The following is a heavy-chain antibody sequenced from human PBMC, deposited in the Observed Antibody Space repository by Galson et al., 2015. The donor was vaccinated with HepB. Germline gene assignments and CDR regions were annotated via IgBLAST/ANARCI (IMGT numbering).Heavy chain of an antibody. V-gene: IGHV3-30*18. CDR1: GFTFSSYG. Sequence: SLRLSCAASGFTFSSYGIHWVRQAPGKEPEWVAVISYDGSNKYYAESVKGRFTISRDNPKNTLYLEMNSLRPEDTAVYYCAKTGGSWSATWYFDFWGQGTLVTASS. CDR2: ISYDGSNK. D-gene: IGHD6-13*01. J-gene: IGHJ4*02. CDR3: AKTGGSWSATWYFDF.